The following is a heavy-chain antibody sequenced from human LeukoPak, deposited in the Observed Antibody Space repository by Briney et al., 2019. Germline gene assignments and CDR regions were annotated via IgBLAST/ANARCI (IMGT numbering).Heavy chain of an antibody. CDR2: IYYSGST. Sequence: SETLSLTCTVSGGSISSYYWSWIRQPPGKGLEWIGYIYYSGSTNYNPSLKSRVTISVDTSRNQFSLKLSSVTAADTAVYYCARDLGYRGRFDPWGQGTLVTVSS. CDR1: GGSISSYY. CDR3: ARDLGYRGRFDP. V-gene: IGHV4-59*01. J-gene: IGHJ5*02. D-gene: IGHD6-13*01.